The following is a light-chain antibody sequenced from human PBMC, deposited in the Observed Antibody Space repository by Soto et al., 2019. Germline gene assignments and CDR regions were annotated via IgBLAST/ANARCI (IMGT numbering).Light chain of an antibody. J-gene: IGLJ2*01. Sequence: QSALTQPASVSGSPGQSISISCTGTTTDIGSYNFVSWYQHHPGKAPKLIIYEVFNRPSGVSYRISGSKSGNTASLTISGLQAEDEAHYYCSSYTNTATSVVFGGGTKLTVL. V-gene: IGLV2-14*01. CDR1: TTDIGSYNF. CDR2: EVF. CDR3: SSYTNTATSVV.